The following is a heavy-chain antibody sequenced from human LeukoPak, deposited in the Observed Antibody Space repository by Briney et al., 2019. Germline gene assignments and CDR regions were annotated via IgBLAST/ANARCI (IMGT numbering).Heavy chain of an antibody. J-gene: IGHJ6*02. CDR1: GFTFSSHW. CDR3: ARRGIMISGVLVYHYSGLDV. CDR2: IKDDGSEK. Sequence: QPGGSLRPSCAGSGFTFSSHWMNWVRQAPGKGLEWVASIKDDGSEKHFLDSVNGRFAISRDNAKNSLYLQMSSLRAEDTAVYYCARRGIMISGVLVYHYSGLDVWGQGTTVTVSS. D-gene: IGHD3-3*01. V-gene: IGHV3-7*02.